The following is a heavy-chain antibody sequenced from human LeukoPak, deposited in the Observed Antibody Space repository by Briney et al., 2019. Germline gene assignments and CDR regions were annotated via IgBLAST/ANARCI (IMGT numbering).Heavy chain of an antibody. CDR1: GFTFTNAW. V-gene: IGHV3-15*01. D-gene: IGHD2-2*03. Sequence: GGSLRLSCAASGFTFTNAWMSWVRQAPGKGLDWVGRIKSKTDGGTTDYAAPVKGRFTISRDDSKNTLYLQMNSLKTEDTAVYYCTTGISLDIVVVPAVDYWGQGTLVTVSS. J-gene: IGHJ4*02. CDR2: IKSKTDGGTT. CDR3: TTGISLDIVVVPAVDY.